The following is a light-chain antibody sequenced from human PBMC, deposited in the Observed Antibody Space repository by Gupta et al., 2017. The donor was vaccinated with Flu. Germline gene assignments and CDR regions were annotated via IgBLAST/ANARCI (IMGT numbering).Light chain of an antibody. CDR2: AAS. V-gene: IGKV1-39*01. J-gene: IGKJ1*01. Sequence: DIQMTQSPSSLSASVGDRVTITCRGSQTISSYLNWYQQKPGKAPKLLIYAASSLQSGVPSRFSGSGSGTDFTLTMRSRQPEDFATYYCQQSDSTPPWTFGQGTKVEIK. CDR1: QTISSY. CDR3: QQSDSTPPWT.